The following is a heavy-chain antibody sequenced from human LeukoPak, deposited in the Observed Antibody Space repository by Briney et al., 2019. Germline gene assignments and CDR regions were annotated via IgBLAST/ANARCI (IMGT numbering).Heavy chain of an antibody. J-gene: IGHJ3*02. CDR1: GGSISSYY. V-gene: IGHV4-59*01. CDR2: IYYSGST. D-gene: IGHD4-23*01. CDR3: ARIYGGNSEDAFDI. Sequence: PSETLSLTCTVSGGSISSYYWSWIRQPPGKGLEWIGYIYYSGSTNYNPSLKSRVTISVDTSKNQFSLKLSSVTAADTAVYYCARIYGGNSEDAFDIWGQGTMVTVSS.